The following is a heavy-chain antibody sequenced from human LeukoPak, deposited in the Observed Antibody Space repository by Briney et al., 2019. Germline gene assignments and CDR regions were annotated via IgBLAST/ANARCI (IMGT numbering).Heavy chain of an antibody. D-gene: IGHD6-6*01. CDR3: AGSSPLEYYYYGMDV. V-gene: IGHV4-61*02. J-gene: IGHJ6*02. CDR2: IYTSGST. CDR1: GGSISSGSYY. Sequence: SQTLSLTCTVFGGSISSGSYYWSWIRQPAGKGLEWIGRIYTSGSTNYNPSLKSRVTISVDTSKNQFSLKLSSVTAADTAVYYCAGSSPLEYYYYGMDVWGQGTTVTVSS.